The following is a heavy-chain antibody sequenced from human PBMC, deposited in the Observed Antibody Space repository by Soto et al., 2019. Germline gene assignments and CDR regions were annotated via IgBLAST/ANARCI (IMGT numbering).Heavy chain of an antibody. CDR1: GFAFSNYW. CDR3: ARSVAGLDF. V-gene: IGHV3-7*05. CDR2: TNNAGSEK. D-gene: IGHD6-19*01. Sequence: GGSLRLSCAASGFAFSNYWMAWIRQAPGKGLEWVANTNNAGSEKYYLDSVKVRFTISRDNSKNSLYLQMDSLRVEDTAIYYCARSVAGLDFWGQGTLVTVSS. J-gene: IGHJ4*02.